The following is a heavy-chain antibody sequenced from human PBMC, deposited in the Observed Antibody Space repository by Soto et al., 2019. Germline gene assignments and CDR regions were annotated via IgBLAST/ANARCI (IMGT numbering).Heavy chain of an antibody. D-gene: IGHD3-3*01. CDR3: ARGPGITIFGVVLPGQYYFDY. Sequence: SETLSLTCTVSGGSISSYYWSWIRQPPGKGLEWIGYIYYSGSTNYNPSLKSRVTISVDTAKNQFSLKLSSVTAADTAVYYCARGPGITIFGVVLPGQYYFDYWGQGTLVTVSS. CDR2: IYYSGST. V-gene: IGHV4-59*01. CDR1: GGSISSYY. J-gene: IGHJ4*02.